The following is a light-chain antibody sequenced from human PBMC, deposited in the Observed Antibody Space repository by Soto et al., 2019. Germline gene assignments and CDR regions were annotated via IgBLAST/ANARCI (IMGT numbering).Light chain of an antibody. CDR3: SSYGGSNNLV. J-gene: IGLJ2*01. Sequence: QSVLTQPPSASGSPGQSVTISCTGTSSDVGGYDYVSWYQQHPGKAPKLMIYEVSKRPSGVPDRFSGSKSGNTASLTVSGLQAEDEADYYCSSYGGSNNLVFGGGTKVTVI. V-gene: IGLV2-8*01. CDR1: SSDVGGYDY. CDR2: EVS.